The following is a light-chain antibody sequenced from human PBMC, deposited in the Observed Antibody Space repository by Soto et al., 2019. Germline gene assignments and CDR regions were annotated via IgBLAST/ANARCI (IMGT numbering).Light chain of an antibody. V-gene: IGKV1-39*01. CDR2: AAS. J-gene: IGKJ4*01. Sequence: DIQMTQSPSSLSASVGDRVTITCRASQRISSYLNWYQQKPGKAPNLLIYAASSLQGGVPSRFTGSGSGTDFTLTISSLQHEDFETYYCQQSYSTPPTFGGGTKVEIK. CDR3: QQSYSTPPT. CDR1: QRISSY.